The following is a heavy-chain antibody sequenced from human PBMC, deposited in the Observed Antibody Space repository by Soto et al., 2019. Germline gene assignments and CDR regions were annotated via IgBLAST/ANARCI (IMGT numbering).Heavy chain of an antibody. D-gene: IGHD3-3*01. V-gene: IGHV5-51*01. CDR3: ARGGVATRTFDY. Sequence: EVQLVQSGAEVKKPGESLKISCKGSGYSFTSYWIGWVRQMPGKGLELMGLIYPSDSDTRYRPSFQGQVTISADKSIGTAYLQWSSLRASDTAMDYCARGGVATRTFDYWGQGTLVTVSS. CDR2: IYPSDSDT. J-gene: IGHJ4*02. CDR1: GYSFTSYW.